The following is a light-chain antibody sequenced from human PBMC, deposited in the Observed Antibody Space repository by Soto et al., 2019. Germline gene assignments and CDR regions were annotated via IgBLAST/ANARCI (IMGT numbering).Light chain of an antibody. Sequence: QSVLTQPPSASGTPGQRVTISCSGSSSNIGSNYVYWYQQLPGTAPKLLIYRNNQRPSGVPDRFSGSKSGTSASLAISGLRSEDEADYYCAAWDDSLWVFGGGTKQTVL. CDR1: SSNIGSNY. CDR2: RNN. V-gene: IGLV1-47*01. CDR3: AAWDDSLWV. J-gene: IGLJ3*02.